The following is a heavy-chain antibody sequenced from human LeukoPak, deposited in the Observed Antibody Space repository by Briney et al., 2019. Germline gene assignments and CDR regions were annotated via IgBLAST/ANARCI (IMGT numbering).Heavy chain of an antibody. Sequence: PSETLSLTCAVYGESFSGYSWIWIRQSPGKGLEWVSVVYSGGSTFYADSVKGRFTISRDNSKNTLYLQMNSLRVEDTAVYYCARLANPSGYWDWGQGTLVTVSS. CDR2: VYSGGST. V-gene: IGHV3-53*01. CDR3: ARLANPSGYWD. D-gene: IGHD3-22*01. J-gene: IGHJ4*02. CDR1: GESFSGYS.